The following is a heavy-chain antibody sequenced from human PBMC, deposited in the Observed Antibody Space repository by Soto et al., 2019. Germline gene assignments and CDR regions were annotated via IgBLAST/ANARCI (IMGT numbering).Heavy chain of an antibody. CDR3: ARSWAIVVVPAATNWFDP. J-gene: IGHJ5*02. CDR1: GGSISSGSYY. V-gene: IGHV4-39*01. CDR2: IYYSGST. Sequence: SETLSLTCTVSGGSISSGSYYWGWIRQPPGKGLEWIGSIYYSGSTYYNPSLKSRVTISVDTSKNQFSLKLSSVTAADTAVYYCARSWAIVVVPAATNWFDPWGQGTLVTVSS. D-gene: IGHD2-2*01.